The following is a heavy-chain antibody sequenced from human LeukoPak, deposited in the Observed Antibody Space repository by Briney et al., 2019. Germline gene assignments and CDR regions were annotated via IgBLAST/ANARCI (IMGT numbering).Heavy chain of an antibody. Sequence: ASVKVSCKASGGTFSSYAISWVRQAPGQGLEWMGGIIPIFGTANYAQKFKGRVTITADESTSTAYMELSSLRSEDTAVYYCARGGGDCSSTSCYTYYWGQGTLVTVSS. CDR2: IIPIFGTA. CDR3: ARGGGDCSSTSCYTYY. CDR1: GGTFSSYA. J-gene: IGHJ4*02. D-gene: IGHD2-2*02. V-gene: IGHV1-69*13.